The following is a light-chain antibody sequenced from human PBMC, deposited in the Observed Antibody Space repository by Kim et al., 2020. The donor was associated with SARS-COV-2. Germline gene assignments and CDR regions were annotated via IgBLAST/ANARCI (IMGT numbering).Light chain of an antibody. Sequence: EIVLTQSPGTLSLSPGERVSLSCRASQTIANNYLAWYQQKAGHAPRVLIYAASSRATGVPERFSGSGSGTDFTLTISRLEPEDFAVYYCQHYGPLPFTCGRGTRLEIK. J-gene: IGKJ5*01. V-gene: IGKV3-20*01. CDR1: QTIANNY. CDR2: AAS. CDR3: QHYGPLPFT.